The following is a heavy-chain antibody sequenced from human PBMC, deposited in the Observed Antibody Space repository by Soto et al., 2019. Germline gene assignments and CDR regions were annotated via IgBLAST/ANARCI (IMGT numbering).Heavy chain of an antibody. CDR1: GFTFGDYA. D-gene: IGHD6-13*01. Sequence: GGSLRLSCTTSGFTFGDYAMRWSRQAPGKGLEWVGVIRSKAYGGTTDYAASVKGRFTISRDDSKSIAYLQMNSLKSEDTGVYYCTKYTYTSRYAYYGMDVWGHGTTVTVSS. CDR3: TKYTYTSRYAYYGMDV. J-gene: IGHJ6*02. CDR2: IRSKAYGGTT. V-gene: IGHV3-49*03.